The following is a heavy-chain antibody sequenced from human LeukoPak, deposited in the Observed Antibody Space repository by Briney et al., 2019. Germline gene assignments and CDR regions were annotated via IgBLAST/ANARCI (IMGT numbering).Heavy chain of an antibody. CDR1: GYSLTELS. CDR3: ATGLNKVWELIDY. CDR2: FDPEDGET. Sequence: GASVKVSCKVSGYSLTELSMHWVRQAPGKGLEWMGGFDPEDGETIYAQKFQGRVTMTEDTSTDTAYMELSSLRSEDTAVYYCATGLNKVWELIDYWGQGTLVTVSS. J-gene: IGHJ4*02. V-gene: IGHV1-24*01. D-gene: IGHD1-26*01.